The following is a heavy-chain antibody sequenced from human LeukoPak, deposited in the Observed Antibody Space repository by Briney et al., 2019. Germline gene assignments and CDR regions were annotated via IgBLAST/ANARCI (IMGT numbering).Heavy chain of an antibody. CDR3: ARGSGWLPYFDY. D-gene: IGHD5-24*01. CDR2: IYSGGST. Sequence: GGSLRLSCAASGFTVSSNCMSWVRQAPGKGLEWVSVIYSGGSTYYADSVKGRFTISRDNSKNTLYLQMNSLRAEDTAVYYCARGSGWLPYFDYWGQGTLVTVSS. V-gene: IGHV3-66*01. J-gene: IGHJ4*02. CDR1: GFTVSSNC.